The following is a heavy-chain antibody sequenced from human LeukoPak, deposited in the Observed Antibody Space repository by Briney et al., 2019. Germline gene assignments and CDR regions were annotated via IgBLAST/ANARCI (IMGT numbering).Heavy chain of an antibody. Sequence: GGSLRLSCAASGFTFTSYWMHWVRQAPGKGLVWVSRIKSDEYSTSYADSVKGRFTISRDNAKNTLYLQLSSLRGDDTAAYYCARNSGWYRVSWGQGTLVTVSS. CDR3: ARNSGWYRVS. V-gene: IGHV3-74*01. CDR2: IKSDEYST. J-gene: IGHJ4*02. D-gene: IGHD6-19*01. CDR1: GFTFTSYW.